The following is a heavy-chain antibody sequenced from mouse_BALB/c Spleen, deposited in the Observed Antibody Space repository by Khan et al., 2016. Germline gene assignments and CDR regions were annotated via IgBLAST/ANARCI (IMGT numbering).Heavy chain of an antibody. V-gene: IGHV2-5-1*01. CDR1: GFSLTTYA. D-gene: IGHD2-13*01. Sequence: QVQLKESGPSLVQPSQSLSINCIVSGFSLTTYAVHWVRQSPGKGLEWLGVIWGGGTTDYNAAFMSRLSTTNDNSNSHVSFKMNSMQSDDTAIYYCAKVDYIKADGAWFAYWGQGSLVTVPT. CDR2: IWGGGTT. J-gene: IGHJ3*01. CDR3: AKVDYIKADGAWFAY.